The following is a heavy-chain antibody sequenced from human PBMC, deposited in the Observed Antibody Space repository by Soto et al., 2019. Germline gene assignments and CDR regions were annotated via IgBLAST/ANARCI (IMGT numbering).Heavy chain of an antibody. CDR1: GGSFSDFH. CDR3: ARTHYSMDV. Sequence: QVQLLQWGAGLLKPSETLSLTCAVYGGSFSDFHWSWIRQPPGKGLEWIAEINLRGNTNYNPSLKSRVTMSVDTSQNQFSLKMTSGTAADTAVYYCARTHYSMDVWDKGTTVTVSS. J-gene: IGHJ6*03. V-gene: IGHV4-34*01. CDR2: INLRGNT.